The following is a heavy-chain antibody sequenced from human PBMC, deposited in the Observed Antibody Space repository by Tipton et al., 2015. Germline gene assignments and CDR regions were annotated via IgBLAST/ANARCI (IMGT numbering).Heavy chain of an antibody. CDR1: GGSMSSPTYS. V-gene: IGHV4-39*07. J-gene: IGHJ4*02. D-gene: IGHD5-12*01. Sequence: TLSLTCTVSGGSMSSPTYSWGWIRQPPGKGLEWIGTIQYNGNTYYNPSVKSRVSISVDRSKNQFSLRLNSVTAADTAVYFCARSGGYGWDHWGQGTLVTVSS. CDR3: ARSGGYGWDH. CDR2: IQYNGNT.